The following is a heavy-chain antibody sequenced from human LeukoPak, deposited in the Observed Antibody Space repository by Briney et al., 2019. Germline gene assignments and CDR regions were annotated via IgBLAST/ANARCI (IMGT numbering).Heavy chain of an antibody. V-gene: IGHV4-39*01. Sequence: SETLSLTCTVSGGSISSSSYYWGWLRQPPGRGREGIGSIYYSGSTYYHPSLKSRVTISVDTSKNQFSLKLSSVTAADTAVYYCARYHDDFWSGYRDYWGQGTLVTVSS. D-gene: IGHD3-3*01. J-gene: IGHJ4*02. CDR1: GGSISSSSYY. CDR3: ARYHDDFWSGYRDY. CDR2: IYYSGST.